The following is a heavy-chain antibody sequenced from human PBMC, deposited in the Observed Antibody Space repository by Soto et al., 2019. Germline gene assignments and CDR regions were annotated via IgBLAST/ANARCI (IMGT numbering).Heavy chain of an antibody. CDR1: GDSVTSHY. CDR2: IHYTGST. Sequence: SETLSLTCSFSGDSVTSHYLTWIRQSPEKGLEWIGYIHYTGSTNYNPSLKSRVTISVDTSKNQFSLKLSSVTAADTAVYYCARHYYGSGSYYNDYYYYYYMDVWGKGTTVTVSS. D-gene: IGHD3-10*01. V-gene: IGHV4-59*08. J-gene: IGHJ6*03. CDR3: ARHYYGSGSYYNDYYYYYYMDV.